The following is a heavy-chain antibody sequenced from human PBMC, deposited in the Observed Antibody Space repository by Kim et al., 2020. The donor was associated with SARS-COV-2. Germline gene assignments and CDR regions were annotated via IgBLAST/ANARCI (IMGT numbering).Heavy chain of an antibody. CDR3: VRYSGWYYFDY. D-gene: IGHD6-19*01. V-gene: IGHV6-1*01. Sequence: SQTLSLTCAISGDSISSNSVAWSWIRHSPSRGLEWLGRTYYRSKWYSDYAVSVKSRITINPDTSKNQFSLQLTSVTPEDTAFYYCVRYSGWYYFDYWGQGTLVIVSS. J-gene: IGHJ4*02. CDR2: TYYRSKWYS. CDR1: GDSISSNSVA.